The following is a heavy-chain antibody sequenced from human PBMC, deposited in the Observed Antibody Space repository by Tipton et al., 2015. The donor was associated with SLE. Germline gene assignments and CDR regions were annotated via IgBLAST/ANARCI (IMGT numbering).Heavy chain of an antibody. D-gene: IGHD6-19*01. CDR2: INHSGST. CDR3: ARLYQGIAVAGDY. V-gene: IGHV4-34*01. Sequence: LRLSCAASGFTFSSFEMNWVRQAPGKGLEWVGEINHSGSTNYNPSLKSRVTISVDTSKNQFSLKLSSVTAADTAVYYCARLYQGIAVAGDYWGQGALVTVSS. CDR1: GFTFSSFE. J-gene: IGHJ4*02.